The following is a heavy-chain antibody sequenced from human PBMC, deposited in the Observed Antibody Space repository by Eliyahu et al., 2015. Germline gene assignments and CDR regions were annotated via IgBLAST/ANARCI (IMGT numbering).Heavy chain of an antibody. CDR3: AKDLSMALWYFYGMDV. J-gene: IGHJ6*02. Sequence: EVQLVESGGGLVQPGRSLRLSCVAXGFXFEVYAMHWVRQAPGKGLXWVXGISRNGGNTAFADSVKGRFTISRDNAKNSLYLQMNSLRTEDTALYYCAKDLSMALWYFYGMDVWGQGTTVTVSS. V-gene: IGHV3-9*01. CDR2: ISRNGGNT. D-gene: IGHD6-13*01. CDR1: GFXFEVYA.